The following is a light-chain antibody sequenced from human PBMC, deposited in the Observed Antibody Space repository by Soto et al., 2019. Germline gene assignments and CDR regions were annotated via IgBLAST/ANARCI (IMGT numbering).Light chain of an antibody. CDR1: QSVSSDY. V-gene: IGKV3-20*01. J-gene: IGKJ2*01. Sequence: EFVLTQSPGTLSLSPGERVTLACRASQSVSSDYLAWYQQKPGQAPRLVIYGASSRATGIPDRFSGSGSGSDFTLTISRLEPEDFAVYYCQQYGSSPYTFGQGTEVKIK. CDR3: QQYGSSPYT. CDR2: GAS.